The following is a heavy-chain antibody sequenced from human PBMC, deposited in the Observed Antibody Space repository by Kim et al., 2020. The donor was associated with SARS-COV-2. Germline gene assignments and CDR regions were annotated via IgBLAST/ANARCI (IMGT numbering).Heavy chain of an antibody. V-gene: IGHV3-49*03. Sequence: GGSLRLSCTASGFTFGDSAMSWFRQAPGKGLEWVGFIRSKAYGGTTEYAASVKGRFTISRDDSKSIAYLQMNSLKTDDTAVYYCTSSRLGSGSYYSYYWGQGTLVTVSS. CDR1: GFTFGDSA. CDR2: IRSKAYGGTT. D-gene: IGHD3-10*01. J-gene: IGHJ4*02. CDR3: TSSRLGSGSYYSYY.